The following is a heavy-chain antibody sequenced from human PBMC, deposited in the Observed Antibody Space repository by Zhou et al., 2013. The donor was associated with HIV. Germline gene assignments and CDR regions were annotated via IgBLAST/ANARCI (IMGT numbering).Heavy chain of an antibody. CDR3: ARDLGLNFDY. J-gene: IGHJ4*02. CDR2: ISSSSTYI. V-gene: IGHV3-21*01. D-gene: IGHD1-26*01. CDR1: GFTFSSYS. Sequence: EVQLVESGGGLVKPGGSLRLSCAASGFTFSSYSMNWVRQAPGKGLEWVSSISSSSTYIYYADSVKGRFTISRDNAKNSLYLQMNSLRAEDTAVYYCARDLGLNFDYWGQGTLVTVSS.